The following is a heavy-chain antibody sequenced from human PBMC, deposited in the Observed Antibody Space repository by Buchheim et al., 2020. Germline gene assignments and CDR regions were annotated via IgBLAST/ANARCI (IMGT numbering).Heavy chain of an antibody. CDR2: INHSGST. CDR3: ARDRVLYSSGWYGADY. J-gene: IGHJ4*02. V-gene: IGHV4-34*01. D-gene: IGHD6-19*01. CDR1: GGSFSGYY. Sequence: QVQLQQWGAGLLKPSETLSLTCAVSGGSFSGYYWSWIRQPPGKGLEWIGEINHSGSTNYNPSLKSRVTISVDTSKKQFPLKLSSVTAADTAVYYCARDRVLYSSGWYGADYWGQGTL.